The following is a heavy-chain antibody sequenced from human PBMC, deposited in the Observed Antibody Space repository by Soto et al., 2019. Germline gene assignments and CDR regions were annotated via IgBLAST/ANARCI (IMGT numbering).Heavy chain of an antibody. CDR3: ARHALYSGGVGFWYFDL. CDR2: IYYTGTT. J-gene: IGHJ4*02. Sequence: SETLSLTCTVSGGSISDYYWSWIRQPPGKGLEWIAHIYYTGTTNYNPSLMSRATISLDTSKNRFSLTLNSVTAADTAVYYCARHALYSGGVGFWYFDLWGQGTLVTVSS. D-gene: IGHD3-3*01. CDR1: GGSISDYY. V-gene: IGHV4-59*08.